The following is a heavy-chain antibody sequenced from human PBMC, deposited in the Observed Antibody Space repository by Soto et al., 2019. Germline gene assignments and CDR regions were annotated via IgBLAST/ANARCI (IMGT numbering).Heavy chain of an antibody. J-gene: IGHJ6*02. CDR1: GCTLGDYA. V-gene: IGHV3-49*03. CDR3: TSAHCSSTSCYTSYLYYGMDV. D-gene: IGHD2-2*02. Sequence: PGGSLRLSGTASGCTLGDYAMSWFRQAPGKGQEWVGFIKSKAYGGTTECAASVKGRFTISRDDSKSIAYLQMNSLKTEDTAVYYCTSAHCSSTSCYTSYLYYGMDVWGQGTTVTVSS. CDR2: IKSKAYGGTT.